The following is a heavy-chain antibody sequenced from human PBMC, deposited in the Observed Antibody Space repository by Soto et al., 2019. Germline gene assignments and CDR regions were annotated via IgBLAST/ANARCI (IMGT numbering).Heavy chain of an antibody. D-gene: IGHD3-16*01. CDR1: GYSFTSYW. Sequence: EMQLVQSGAELRRPGESLKISCQGSGYSFTSYWIAWVRQLPGKGLECMGIIYTGDSETIYSPSFQGRVSISADKSISTAYMQWASLKASDSAIYFCARGGRSRKHCYGLDVWGQGTTVTVSS. J-gene: IGHJ6*02. CDR2: IYTGDSET. CDR3: ARGGRSRKHCYGLDV. V-gene: IGHV5-51*03.